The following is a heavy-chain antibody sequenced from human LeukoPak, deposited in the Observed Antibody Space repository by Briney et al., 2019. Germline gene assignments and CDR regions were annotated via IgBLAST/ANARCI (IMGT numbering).Heavy chain of an antibody. CDR2: ISYDGSNK. CDR1: GSTFSSYG. J-gene: IGHJ4*02. CDR3: AKDMSSGWRTGVFDY. D-gene: IGHD6-19*01. V-gene: IGHV3-30*18. Sequence: GGSLRLSCAASGSTFSSYGMHWVRQAPGKGLEWVAVISYDGSNKYYADSVKGRFTISRDNSKNTLYLQMNSLRAEDTAVYYCAKDMSSGWRTGVFDYWGQGTLVTVSS.